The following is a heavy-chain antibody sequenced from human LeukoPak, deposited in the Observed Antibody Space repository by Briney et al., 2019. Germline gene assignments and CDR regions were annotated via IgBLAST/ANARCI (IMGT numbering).Heavy chain of an antibody. CDR3: ARGHQPPYYGMDV. CDR1: GGTFSSYT. J-gene: IGHJ6*02. CDR2: IIPILGIA. Sequence: ASVKVSCKASGGTFSSYTISWGRQAPGQGLEWMGRIIPILGIANYAQKFQGRVTITADKSTSTAYMELSSLRSEDTAVFYCARGHQPPYYGMDVWGQGTTVTVSS. V-gene: IGHV1-69*02.